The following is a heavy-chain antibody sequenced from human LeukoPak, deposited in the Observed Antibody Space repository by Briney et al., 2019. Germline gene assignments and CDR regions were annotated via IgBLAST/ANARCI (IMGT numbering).Heavy chain of an antibody. CDR2: ISSGGST. J-gene: IGHJ4*02. Sequence: GGSLRLSCAVSGFTVSSNYMSWVRLAPGKGLEWVSVISSGGSTYYADSVKGRFIISRDNSKNMLYLQMNSLRAEDTAVYYCVYSSDYYYYFDCWGQGTLVTVSS. D-gene: IGHD3-22*01. CDR3: VYSSDYYYYFDC. V-gene: IGHV3-53*01. CDR1: GFTVSSNY.